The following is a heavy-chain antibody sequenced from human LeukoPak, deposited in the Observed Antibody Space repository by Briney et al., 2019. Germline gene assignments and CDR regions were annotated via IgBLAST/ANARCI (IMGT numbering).Heavy chain of an antibody. CDR1: GFSFSSYV. CDR2: ISSGGSYI. Sequence: GGSLRLSCAASGFSFSSYVMHWVRHAPGKGLEWVSSISSGGSYIYYADLVRGGFTTAKENIKNSLYLQRNTQRAEDTAVYYCAKGSGVEVWSSLDYWGQGTLVTVSS. J-gene: IGHJ4*02. CDR3: AKGSGVEVWSSLDY. D-gene: IGHD3-10*01. V-gene: IGHV3-21*01.